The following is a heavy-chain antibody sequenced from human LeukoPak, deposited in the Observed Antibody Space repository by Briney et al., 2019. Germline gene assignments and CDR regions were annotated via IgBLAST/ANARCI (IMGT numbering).Heavy chain of an antibody. CDR1: GFTFSSFG. CDR3: AKGRVEDYFASGTYSLGY. J-gene: IGHJ4*02. Sequence: GGSLRLSCAASGFTFSSFGMHWVRQPPGKWLEWVAVISNDGRTKFYADSVKGRFTISRDNSKNTLYLQMNRLRAEDTAVYYCAKGRVEDYFASGTYSLGYWGQGTLVTVSS. CDR2: ISNDGRTK. D-gene: IGHD3-10*01. V-gene: IGHV3-30*18.